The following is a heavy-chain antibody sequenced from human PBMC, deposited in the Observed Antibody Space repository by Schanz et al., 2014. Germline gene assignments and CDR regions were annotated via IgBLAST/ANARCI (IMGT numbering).Heavy chain of an antibody. CDR3: VRDSFFAFDY. CDR1: GFTFSSYS. CDR2: ISSSSSTI. J-gene: IGHJ4*02. V-gene: IGHV3-48*01. D-gene: IGHD3-3*01. Sequence: EVQLVESGGGLVQPGGSLRLSCTASGFTFSSYSMNWVRQAPGKGLEWISYISSSSSTIYHADSVKGRFTMSRDNAKNSVFLQMNSLRAEDTAVYYCVRDSFFAFDYWGQGTLVTVSS.